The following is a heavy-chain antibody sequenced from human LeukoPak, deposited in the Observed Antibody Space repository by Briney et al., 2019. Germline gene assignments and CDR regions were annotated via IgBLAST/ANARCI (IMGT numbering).Heavy chain of an antibody. CDR1: GFTVSSSY. V-gene: IGHV3-53*01. CDR2: IYSGGST. Sequence: PGGSLRLSCAASGFTVSSSYMSWVRQAPGRGLEWVSVIYSGGSTYYADSVKGRFTISRDNSKNTLYLQMNSLRAEDTAVYYCARAPSGSYYFDYWGQGTLVTVSS. CDR3: ARAPSGSYYFDY. J-gene: IGHJ4*02. D-gene: IGHD1-26*01.